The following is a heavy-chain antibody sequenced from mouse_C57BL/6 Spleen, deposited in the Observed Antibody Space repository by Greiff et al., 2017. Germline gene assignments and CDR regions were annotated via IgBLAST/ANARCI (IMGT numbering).Heavy chain of an antibody. Sequence: QVQLQQSGAELVRPGTSVKVSCKASGYSFTNYLIEWVKQRPGQGLEWIGVLNPGCGGTNYNEKFKGKATLTADKSSSTAYMQLSSLTSEDSAVDVCAREDGSSYGYFDVWGTGTTVTVSS. D-gene: IGHD1-1*01. V-gene: IGHV1-54*01. CDR2: LNPGCGGT. J-gene: IGHJ1*03. CDR3: AREDGSSYGYFDV. CDR1: GYSFTNYL.